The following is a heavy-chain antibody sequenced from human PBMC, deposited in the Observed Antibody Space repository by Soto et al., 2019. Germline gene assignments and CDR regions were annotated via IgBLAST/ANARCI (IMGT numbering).Heavy chain of an antibody. Sequence: SVKVSCKASGGTFSSYAISWVRQAPGQGLEWMGGIIPIFGTANYAQKFQGRVTITADESTSTAYMELSSLRSEDTAVYYCARVGNYYDSSGLSRSLDYWGQGTLVTVSS. J-gene: IGHJ4*02. CDR1: GGTFSSYA. D-gene: IGHD3-22*01. CDR3: ARVGNYYDSSGLSRSLDY. CDR2: IIPIFGTA. V-gene: IGHV1-69*13.